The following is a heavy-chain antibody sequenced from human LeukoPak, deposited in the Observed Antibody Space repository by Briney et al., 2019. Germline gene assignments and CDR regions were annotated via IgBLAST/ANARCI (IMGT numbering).Heavy chain of an antibody. D-gene: IGHD3-3*01. CDR1: GGSFSGYY. CDR3: ARSTTYYDFWSGYPYPDY. V-gene: IGHV4-34*01. J-gene: IGHJ4*02. CDR2: INHSGST. Sequence: PSETLSLTCAVYGGSFSGYYWSWIRQPPGKGLEWIGEINHSGSTNYNPSLKSRVTISVDTSKNQFSLKLSSVTAADTAVYYCARSTTYYDFWSGYPYPDYWGQGTLVTVSS.